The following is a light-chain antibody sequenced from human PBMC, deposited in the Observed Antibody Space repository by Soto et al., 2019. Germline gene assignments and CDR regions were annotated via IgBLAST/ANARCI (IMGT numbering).Light chain of an antibody. CDR1: RGYRSD. Sequence: IQMTQSPSALSASVGDTVTITCRATRGYRSDLGWYQQKPGKAPKLLIYAASDLQAEVPSRFSGSGSGTDFTLTISSLQAEDFATYYCLQDHDYQWTFGQGTKVDIK. V-gene: IGKV1-6*02. J-gene: IGKJ2*02. CDR3: LQDHDYQWT. CDR2: AAS.